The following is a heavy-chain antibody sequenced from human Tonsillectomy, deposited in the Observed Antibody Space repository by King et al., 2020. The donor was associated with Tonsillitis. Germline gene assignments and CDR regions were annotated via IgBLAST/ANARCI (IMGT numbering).Heavy chain of an antibody. CDR1: GYTFTSYY. J-gene: IGHJ6*02. CDR3: ALNMAVAGNDPWYYYYGMDV. CDR2: INPSGGST. D-gene: IGHD6-19*01. V-gene: IGHV1-46*01. Sequence: VQLVESGAEVKKPGASVKVSCKASGYTFTSYYMHWVRQAPGQGLEWMGIINPSGGSTNYAQTFQGRVTMTRDKSTNTVYMELSSLRSEDTAVYYCALNMAVAGNDPWYYYYGMDVRGQGTTGTVTS.